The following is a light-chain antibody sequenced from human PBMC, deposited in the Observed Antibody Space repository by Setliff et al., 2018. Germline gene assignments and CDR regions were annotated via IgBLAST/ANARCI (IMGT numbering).Light chain of an antibody. CDR1: SSDVGGYNY. V-gene: IGLV2-11*01. CDR2: DVS. CDR3: CSYAGSYPYV. J-gene: IGLJ1*01. Sequence: SALAQPRSVSGSPGQSVTISCTGTSSDVGGYNYVSWYQQYPGKAPKLMIYDVSKRPSGVPDRFPGSKSGNTASLTISGLQAEDEADYYCCSYAGSYPYVFGTGTKVTV.